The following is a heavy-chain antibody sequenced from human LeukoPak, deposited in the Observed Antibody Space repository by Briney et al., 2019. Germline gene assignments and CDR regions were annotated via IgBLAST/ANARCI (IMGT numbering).Heavy chain of an antibody. D-gene: IGHD6-19*01. V-gene: IGHV3-30*01. CDR2: ISYDGSNK. CDR1: GFTFSSYA. J-gene: IGHJ5*02. CDR3: ARELWLAPGWFDP. Sequence: GGSLRLSCAASGFTFSSYAMHWVRQAPGKGLEWVAVISYDGSNKYYADSVKGRFTISRDNSKNTLYLQMNSLRAEDTAVYYCARELWLAPGWFDPWGQGTLVTVSS.